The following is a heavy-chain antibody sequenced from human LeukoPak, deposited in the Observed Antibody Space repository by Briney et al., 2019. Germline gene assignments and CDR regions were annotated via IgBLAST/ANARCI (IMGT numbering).Heavy chain of an antibody. CDR1: GYTFTSYG. Sequence: ASVKVSCKASGYTFTSYGISWVRQAPGQGLEWMGWISAYNGNTNYAQKLQGRVTMTTDTSTSTAYMELRSLRSDDTAVYYCARDISLRVAAAGQYYYYYMDVWGKGTTVTVSS. V-gene: IGHV1-18*01. CDR3: ARDISLRVAAAGQYYYYYMDV. J-gene: IGHJ6*03. D-gene: IGHD6-13*01. CDR2: ISAYNGNT.